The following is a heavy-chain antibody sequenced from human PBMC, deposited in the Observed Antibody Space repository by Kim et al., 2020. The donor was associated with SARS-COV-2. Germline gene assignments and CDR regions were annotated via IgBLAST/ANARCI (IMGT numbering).Heavy chain of an antibody. CDR1: GGSIRSDGYY. CDR3: AGLCNSPACYTGVARVDP. Sequence: SETLSLTCTVSGGSIRSDGYYWSWIRQFPGKGLEWIGYIYYSGSTYYNPSLKSRVTISLDTSENQFSLKLNSVSAADTATYYCAGLCNSPACYTGVARVDPWGKGTLVTGSS. CDR2: IYYSGST. V-gene: IGHV4-31*03. J-gene: IGHJ5*02. D-gene: IGHD2-2*02.